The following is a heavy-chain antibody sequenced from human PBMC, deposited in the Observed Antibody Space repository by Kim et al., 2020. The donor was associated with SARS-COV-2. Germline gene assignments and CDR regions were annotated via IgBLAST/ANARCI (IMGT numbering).Heavy chain of an antibody. CDR3: ARDSTRHGMDV. CDR1: GGSISSGGYY. V-gene: IGHV4-31*03. Sequence: SETLSLTCTVSGGSISSGGYYWSWIRQHPGKGLEWIGYIYYSGSTYYNPSLKSRVTISVDTSKNQFSLKLSSVTAADTAVYYCARDSTRHGMDVWGQGTTVTVSS. CDR2: IYYSGST. D-gene: IGHD4-17*01. J-gene: IGHJ6*02.